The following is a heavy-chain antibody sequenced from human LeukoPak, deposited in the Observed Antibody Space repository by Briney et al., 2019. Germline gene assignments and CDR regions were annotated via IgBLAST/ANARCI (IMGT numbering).Heavy chain of an antibody. Sequence: GGSLRLSCAASGFSLSAYGVPWVRQAPGKGLEWVAVIWYDGTSKDYADSVKGRFTFSRDNSKNTLYLQMNSLRAEDTAVYYCASSRLLWFGELLAPLDYWGQGTLVTVSS. CDR2: IWYDGTSK. V-gene: IGHV3-33*01. D-gene: IGHD3-10*01. CDR3: ASSRLLWFGELLAPLDY. CDR1: GFSLSAYG. J-gene: IGHJ4*02.